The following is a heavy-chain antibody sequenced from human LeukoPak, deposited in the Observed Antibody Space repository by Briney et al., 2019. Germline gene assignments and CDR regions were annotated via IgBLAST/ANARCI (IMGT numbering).Heavy chain of an antibody. Sequence: GGSLRLSCAASGFTFSSYAMSWVRQAPGKGLEWVSAISGSGGSTYYADSVEGRFTISRDNSKNTLYLQMNSLRAEDTAVYYCAKDISMIVVVITLDYWGQGTLVTVSS. CDR1: GFTFSSYA. J-gene: IGHJ4*02. V-gene: IGHV3-23*01. D-gene: IGHD3-22*01. CDR3: AKDISMIVVVITLDY. CDR2: ISGSGGST.